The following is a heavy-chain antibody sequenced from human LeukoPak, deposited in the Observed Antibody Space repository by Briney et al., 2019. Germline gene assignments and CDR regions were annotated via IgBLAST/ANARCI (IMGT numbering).Heavy chain of an antibody. D-gene: IGHD6-19*01. CDR2: IYDDNT. CDR3: ARVGSGWTFYYFDS. CDR1: GFTVSAYA. J-gene: IGHJ4*02. Sequence: PGGSLRLSCAASGFTVSAYAMAWVRQAPGKGLEWVSTIYDDNTYYADSVKGRFAISTDNSKNTLYMQMNSLRVEDTAVYYCARVGSGWTFYYFDSWGQGTLVTVSS. V-gene: IGHV3-23*01.